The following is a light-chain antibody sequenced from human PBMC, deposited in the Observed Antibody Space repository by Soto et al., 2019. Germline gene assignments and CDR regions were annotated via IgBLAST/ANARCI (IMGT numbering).Light chain of an antibody. CDR2: EVS. V-gene: IGLV2-14*01. Sequence: QSALTQPASVSGSPGQSITISCTGASSDVGNCNCVSWYQQHPGKAPKLMIYEVSNRPSGVSDRFSGSKSGNTASLTISGLQADDEADYYCSSYAGSYSYVFGTGTKLTVL. J-gene: IGLJ1*01. CDR1: SSDVGNCNC. CDR3: SSYAGSYSYV.